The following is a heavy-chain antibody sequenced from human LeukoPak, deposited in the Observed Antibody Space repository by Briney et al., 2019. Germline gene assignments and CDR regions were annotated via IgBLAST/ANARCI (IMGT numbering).Heavy chain of an antibody. CDR2: IYTSGST. D-gene: IGHD2-2*01. CDR1: GGSISSYY. V-gene: IGHV4-4*07. Sequence: SETLSLTCTVSGGSISSYYWSWIRQPAGKGLEWIGRIYTSGSTNYNPSLKSRVTMSVDTSKNQFSPKLSSVTAADTAVYYCAREIVVVPAAQSIFDYWGQGTLVTVSS. J-gene: IGHJ4*02. CDR3: AREIVVVPAAQSIFDY.